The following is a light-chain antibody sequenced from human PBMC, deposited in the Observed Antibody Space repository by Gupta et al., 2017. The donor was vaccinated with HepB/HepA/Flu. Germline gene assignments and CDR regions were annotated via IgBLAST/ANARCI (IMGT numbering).Light chain of an antibody. J-gene: IGKJ1*01. CDR1: ESVSRNY. V-gene: IGKV3-20*01. Sequence: EIVLTQSPDTLSLSPGVRASLSRRASESVSRNYLAWYQQKPGQSPRLLIYGTSGRATGVPDRFSGSGSGTDFTLTISRLEPEDFAVYYCQQNDTASTTFGQGTRVEIK. CDR2: GTS. CDR3: QQNDTASTT.